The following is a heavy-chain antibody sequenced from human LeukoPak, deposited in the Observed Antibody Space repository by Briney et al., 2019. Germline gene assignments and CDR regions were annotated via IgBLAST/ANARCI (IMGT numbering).Heavy chain of an antibody. Sequence: ASVKVSCKASGYTFTSYGISWVRQAPRQGLEWMGWISAYNGNTNYAQKLQGRVTMTTDTSTSTAYMELRSLRSDDTAVYYCARAGMPYYYDSSGYSEYFQHWGQGTLVTVSS. CDR3: ARAGMPYYYDSSGYSEYFQH. D-gene: IGHD3-22*01. J-gene: IGHJ1*01. V-gene: IGHV1-18*01. CDR2: ISAYNGNT. CDR1: GYTFTSYG.